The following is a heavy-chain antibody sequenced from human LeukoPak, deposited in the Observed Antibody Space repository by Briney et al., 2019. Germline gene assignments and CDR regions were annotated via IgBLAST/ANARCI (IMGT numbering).Heavy chain of an antibody. Sequence: GGSLRLSCAASGFTFSSYGMHGVRQAPGKGLEWVAVISYDGSNKYYADSVKGRFTISRDNSKNTLYLQMNSLRAEDTAVYFCAKDHGDIAIWGEGTMVTVSS. CDR1: GFTFSSYG. V-gene: IGHV3-30*18. CDR3: AKDHGDIAI. D-gene: IGHD5-12*01. CDR2: ISYDGSNK. J-gene: IGHJ3*02.